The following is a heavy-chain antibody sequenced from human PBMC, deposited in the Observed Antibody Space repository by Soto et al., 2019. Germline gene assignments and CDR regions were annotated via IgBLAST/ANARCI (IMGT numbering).Heavy chain of an antibody. CDR1: GASISGFY. D-gene: IGHD1-1*01. J-gene: IGHJ5*02. Sequence: SETLSLTCTVSGASISGFYWSWIRKSAGKGLEWIGRIYATGTTDYNPSLKSRVMMSVDTSKKQFSLKLRSVTAADTAVYYCVRDGTKTLRDWFDPWGQGISVNVSS. CDR3: VRDGTKTLRDWFDP. CDR2: IYATGTT. V-gene: IGHV4-4*07.